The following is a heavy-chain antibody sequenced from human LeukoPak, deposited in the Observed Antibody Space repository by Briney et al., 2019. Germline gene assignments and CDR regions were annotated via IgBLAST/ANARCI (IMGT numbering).Heavy chain of an antibody. CDR1: GYSISSGYY. J-gene: IGHJ5*02. CDR2: IYNSGST. D-gene: IGHD6-13*01. CDR3: ARAYSSSWYWNWFDP. V-gene: IGHV4-38-2*02. Sequence: SETLSLTCTVSGYSISSGYYWGWIRQAPGRGLEWIGSIYNSGSTYYNPSLKSRVTISVDMSKNQFSLKMSSVTAADTAVYYCARAYSSSWYWNWFDPWGQGTLVTVSS.